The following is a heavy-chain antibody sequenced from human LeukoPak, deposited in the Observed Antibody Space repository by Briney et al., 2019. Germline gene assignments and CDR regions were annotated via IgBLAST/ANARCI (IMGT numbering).Heavy chain of an antibody. V-gene: IGHV1-8*03. Sequence: ASVKVSCKASGYTFTSYDINWVRQATGQGLEWMGWMNPNSGNTGYAQKFQGRVTITRNTSISTAYMELSRLRSDDTAVYYCARDKYARDYYYYMDVWGKGTTVTVSS. CDR3: ARDKYARDYYYYMDV. CDR1: GYTFTSYD. D-gene: IGHD5-24*01. J-gene: IGHJ6*03. CDR2: MNPNSGNT.